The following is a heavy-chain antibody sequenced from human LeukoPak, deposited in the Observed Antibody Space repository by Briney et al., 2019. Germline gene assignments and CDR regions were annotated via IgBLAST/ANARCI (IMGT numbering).Heavy chain of an antibody. J-gene: IGHJ1*01. D-gene: IGHD6-19*01. CDR3: AKDHDSGWQDKYFQH. V-gene: IGHV3-23*01. CDR2: ISGSGGST. CDR1: GFTFSSYA. Sequence: GGSLRLSCAASGFTFSSYAMSWVRQAPGKGLEWVSAISGSGGSTYYADSVKGRFTISRDSSKNTLYLQMNSLRAEDTAVYYCAKDHDSGWQDKYFQHWGQGTLVTVSS.